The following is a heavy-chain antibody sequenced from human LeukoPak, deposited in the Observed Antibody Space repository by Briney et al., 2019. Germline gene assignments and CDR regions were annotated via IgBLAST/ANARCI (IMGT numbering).Heavy chain of an antibody. V-gene: IGHV1-2*02. J-gene: IGHJ6*02. CDR2: INPNAGDT. Sequence: ASVKVSCKASGYTFTAYNIHWVRQAPGQGLDWMGWINPNAGDTSYTQKFQGRVTMSRDTSISTAYMELSGLKPDDTAVFHCARSGATTLSPLDVWGQGTTVAVSS. D-gene: IGHD1-1*01. CDR1: GYTFTAYN. CDR3: ARSGATTLSPLDV.